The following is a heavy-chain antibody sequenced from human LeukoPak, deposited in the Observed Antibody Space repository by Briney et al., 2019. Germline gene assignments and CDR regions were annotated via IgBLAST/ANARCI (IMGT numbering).Heavy chain of an antibody. CDR2: ISTSSSYI. D-gene: IGHD4-17*01. CDR1: GFTFSSYS. J-gene: IGHJ4*02. CDR3: ARDPRDYPFDY. V-gene: IGHV3-21*01. Sequence: GGSLRLSCAASGFTFSSYSINWVRRAPGKGLECVSSISTSSSYIYYADSVKGRFTISRDNAKNSLYLQMNSLRAEDTAVYYCARDPRDYPFDYWGQGALVTVSS.